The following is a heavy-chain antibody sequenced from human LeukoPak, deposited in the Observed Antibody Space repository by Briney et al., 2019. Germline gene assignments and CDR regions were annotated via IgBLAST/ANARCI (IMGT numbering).Heavy chain of an antibody. Sequence: GGSLRLSCAASGFTFSSYSMNWVRQAPGKGLEWVSGISGSGGSTYYADSVKGRFTISRDNSKNTLYLQTNSLRAEDTAVYYCAKGYCRGISCYSDYWGQGTLVTVSS. CDR2: ISGSGGST. CDR1: GFTFSSYS. D-gene: IGHD2-2*02. J-gene: IGHJ4*02. CDR3: AKGYCRGISCYSDY. V-gene: IGHV3-23*01.